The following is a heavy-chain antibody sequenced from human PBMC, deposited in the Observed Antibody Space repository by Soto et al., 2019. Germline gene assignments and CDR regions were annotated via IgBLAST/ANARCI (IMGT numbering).Heavy chain of an antibody. V-gene: IGHV1-69*19. D-gene: IGHD3-10*01. CDR1: GGTFNTYA. CDR3: SREVQVHTPAFVY. J-gene: IGHJ4*02. CDR2: ISPMFGAA. Sequence: QVQLVQSGAEMKKPGSSVKVSCQSSGGTFNTYAMNWVRQAPGQGPEWMGDISPMFGAANDAPKFQGRVTIAADESTGTSYMQLSSLTSEDPALYFWSREVQVHTPAFVYWGQGTLVTVSS.